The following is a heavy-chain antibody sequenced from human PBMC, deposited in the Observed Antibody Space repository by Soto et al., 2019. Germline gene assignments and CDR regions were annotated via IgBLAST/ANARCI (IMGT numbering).Heavy chain of an antibody. CDR3: ARHAATMYYFDS. Sequence: QVQLVQSGAEVKKPGASVKVSCKASGYTFTSNGISWVRQAPGQGLEWMGWINAYNGNTKYAQKLKGRVIVTTDAFTSTAHMELRSLRSDDTAVYYCARHAATMYYFDSWGQGTLVTVSS. CDR2: INAYNGNT. CDR1: GYTFTSNG. J-gene: IGHJ4*02. D-gene: IGHD2-15*01. V-gene: IGHV1-18*01.